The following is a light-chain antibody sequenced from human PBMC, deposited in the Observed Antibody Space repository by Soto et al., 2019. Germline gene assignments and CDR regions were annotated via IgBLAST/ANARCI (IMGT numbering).Light chain of an antibody. Sequence: QSVLTQPASVSGSPGQWLTIPGPETRSDVGGYNYVSWYQQHPGKAPKLMIYEVSNRPSGVSNRFSGSKSGNTASLTISGLQAEDEADYYCSSYTSSSTWVFGGGTKVTVL. CDR3: SSYTSSSTWV. CDR1: RSDVGGYNY. V-gene: IGLV2-14*01. CDR2: EVS. J-gene: IGLJ3*02.